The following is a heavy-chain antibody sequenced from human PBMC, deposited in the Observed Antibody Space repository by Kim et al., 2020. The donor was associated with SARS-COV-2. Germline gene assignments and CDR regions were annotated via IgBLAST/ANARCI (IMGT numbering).Heavy chain of an antibody. CDR1: GFTLSNYA. J-gene: IGHJ5*01. CDR2: INGDGSGT. V-gene: IGHV3-23*01. Sequence: GGSLRLSCAASGFTLSNYAMTWVRQAPGKGLEWVSTINGDGSGTYYADSVKGRFAISRDNSKNTLYLQMNSLRAEDTALYYCARDRPVEVPADWFDSWG. D-gene: IGHD2-2*01. CDR3: ARDRPVEVPADWFDS.